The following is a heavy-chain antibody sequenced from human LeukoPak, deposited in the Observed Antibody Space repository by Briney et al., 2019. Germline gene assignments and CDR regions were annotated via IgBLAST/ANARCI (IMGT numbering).Heavy chain of an antibody. J-gene: IGHJ4*02. CDR2: ISYDGSNK. Sequence: GGSLRLSCAASGFTFSSYGMHWVRQAPGKGLEWVAVISYDGSNKYYADSVKGRFTISRDNSKNTLYLQMNSLRAEDTAVYYCAKGRGYFDYWGQGTLVTVSS. CDR3: AKGRGYFDY. V-gene: IGHV3-30*18. CDR1: GFTFSSYG.